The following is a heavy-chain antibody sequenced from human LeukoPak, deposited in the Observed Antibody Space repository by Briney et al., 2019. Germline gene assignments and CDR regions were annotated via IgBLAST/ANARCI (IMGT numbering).Heavy chain of an antibody. Sequence: SETLSLTCAVSGGSISSSNWWSWVRQPPGKGLEWIGEIYHSGSTNYNPSLKSRVTISVDKSKNQFSLKLSSVTAADTAVYYCTRDGPRSSGYPDNWGQGTLVTVSS. J-gene: IGHJ4*02. CDR2: IYHSGST. CDR3: TRDGPRSSGYPDN. V-gene: IGHV4-4*02. CDR1: GGSISSSNW. D-gene: IGHD3-22*01.